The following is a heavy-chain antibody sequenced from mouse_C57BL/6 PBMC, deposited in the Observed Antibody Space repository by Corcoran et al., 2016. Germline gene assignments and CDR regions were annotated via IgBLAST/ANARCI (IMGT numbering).Heavy chain of an antibody. Sequence: EVQLVETGGGLIQPGGSLRLSCAASGFTVSSNYLSWVRQAPGKGLEWVSVIYSGGSTYDADSVRGRFTSSRDNSKNTLYLQMNSRRAEDTAVYYCAREEADPYYYYGMDVWGQGTTVTVSS. J-gene: IGHJ1*01. D-gene: IGHD1-1*01. CDR2: IYSGGST. CDR3: AREEADPYYYYGMDV. CDR1: GFTVSSNY. V-gene: IGHV5-9-4*01.